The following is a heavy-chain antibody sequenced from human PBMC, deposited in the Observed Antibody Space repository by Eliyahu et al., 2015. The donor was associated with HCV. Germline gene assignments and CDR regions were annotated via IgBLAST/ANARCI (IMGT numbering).Heavy chain of an antibody. V-gene: IGHV4-59*08. Sequence: QVQLQESGPGLVKPSETLSLTCTVSGGSXSSYYWSWIRQPPGKGLEWIGYIYYSGSTNYNPSLKSRVTISVDTSKNQFSLKLSSVTAADTAVYYCARGGPSMVRGVIRDYWGQGTLVTVSS. CDR2: IYYSGST. CDR3: ARGGPSMVRGVIRDY. J-gene: IGHJ4*02. D-gene: IGHD3-10*01. CDR1: GGSXSSYY.